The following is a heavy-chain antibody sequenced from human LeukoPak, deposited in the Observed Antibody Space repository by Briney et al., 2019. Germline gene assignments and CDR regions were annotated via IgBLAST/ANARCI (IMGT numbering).Heavy chain of an antibody. V-gene: IGHV1-8*01. J-gene: IGHJ4*02. CDR1: GYTFTSYD. CDR2: MNPNSGNT. D-gene: IGHD1-26*01. Sequence: EASVKVSCKASGYTFTSYDINWVRQATGQGLEWMGWMNPNSGNTGYAQKFQGRVAMTRNTSISTAYMELSSLRSEDTAVYYCARGIFAGGANPFDYWGQGTLVTVSS. CDR3: ARGIFAGGANPFDY.